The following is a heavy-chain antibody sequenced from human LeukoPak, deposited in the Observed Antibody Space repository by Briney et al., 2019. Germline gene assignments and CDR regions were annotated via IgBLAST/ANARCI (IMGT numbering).Heavy chain of an antibody. V-gene: IGHV1-2*02. J-gene: IGHJ4*02. CDR2: INPNSGGT. Sequence: GSVKFSCKASGYTFTGYYIHWVRQAPGQGLEWMGWINPNSGGTNYAQKFQGRVTMTRDTSISTAYMELSRLRSDDTAVYYCARSYDFWSGYYSFWGQGTLVTVSS. CDR3: ARSYDFWSGYYSF. D-gene: IGHD3-3*01. CDR1: GYTFTGYY.